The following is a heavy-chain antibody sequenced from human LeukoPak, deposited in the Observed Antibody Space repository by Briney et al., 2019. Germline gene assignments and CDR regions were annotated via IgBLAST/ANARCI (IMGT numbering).Heavy chain of an antibody. Sequence: PGRSLRLSCAASGFTFSNYAMHCVRQAPGKGLEWVALISYDGRNKYYAGSVKGRLTISRDNSKNTLFLQMNNLRAEDTAVYYCARGDSSTYAGRFDPWGQGTLVTVSS. D-gene: IGHD6-13*01. CDR2: ISYDGRNK. V-gene: IGHV3-30*04. J-gene: IGHJ5*02. CDR1: GFTFSNYA. CDR3: ARGDSSTYAGRFDP.